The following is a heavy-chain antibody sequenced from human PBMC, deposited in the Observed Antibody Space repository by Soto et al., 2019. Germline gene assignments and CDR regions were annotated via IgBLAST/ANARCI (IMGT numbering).Heavy chain of an antibody. CDR3: ARGGGSGSYYNRRNFDY. V-gene: IGHV1-8*01. CDR1: GYTFTSYD. J-gene: IGHJ4*02. CDR2: MNPNSGNT. D-gene: IGHD3-10*01. Sequence: ASVKVSCKASGYTFTSYDINWVRQATGQGLEWMGWMNPNSGNTGYAQKFQGRVTMTRNTSISTAYMELSSLRSEDTAVYYCARGGGSGSYYNRRNFDYWGQGTLVTVSS.